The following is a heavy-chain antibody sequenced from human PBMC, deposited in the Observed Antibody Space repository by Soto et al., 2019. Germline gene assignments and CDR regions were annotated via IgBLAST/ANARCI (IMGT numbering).Heavy chain of an antibody. CDR2: IIPIFGTA. J-gene: IGHJ4*02. CDR3: ARDSEGYSCFEY. CDR1: GGTFSSYA. V-gene: IGHV1-69*12. Sequence: QVQLVQSGAEVKKPGSSVKVSCKASGGTFSSYAISWVRQAPGQGLEWMGGIIPIFGTANYAQKFQGRVTIPADESTSTAYLELSSLRAEATAVSYGARDSEGYSCFEYWGQGTLVTVSS. D-gene: IGHD5-18*01.